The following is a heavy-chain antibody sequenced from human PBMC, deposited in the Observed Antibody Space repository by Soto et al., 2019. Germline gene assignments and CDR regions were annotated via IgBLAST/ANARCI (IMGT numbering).Heavy chain of an antibody. CDR1: GFTFSSYA. CDR2: ISGSGGST. D-gene: IGHD6-6*01. V-gene: IGHV3-23*01. CDR3: AKGESSSPRTRIFDY. Sequence: GVLRLSCAASGFTFSSYAMSWVRQAPGKGLEWVSAISGSGGSTYYADSVKGRFTISRDNSKNTLYLQMNSLRAEDTAVYYCAKGESSSPRTRIFDYWGQGTLVTVSS. J-gene: IGHJ4*02.